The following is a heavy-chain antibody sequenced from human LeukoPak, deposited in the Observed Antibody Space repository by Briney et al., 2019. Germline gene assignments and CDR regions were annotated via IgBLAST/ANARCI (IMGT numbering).Heavy chain of an antibody. Sequence: GGSLRLSCAASGFTVSSNYMSWVRQAPGKGLEWVSVIYSGGSTYYADSVKGRFTISRDNSKNTLYLQMNSLRAEDTAVYYCAKDPDRYFDWLLSPFDYWGQGTLVTVSS. CDR1: GFTVSSNY. CDR3: AKDPDRYFDWLLSPFDY. CDR2: IYSGGST. D-gene: IGHD3-9*01. J-gene: IGHJ4*02. V-gene: IGHV3-53*01.